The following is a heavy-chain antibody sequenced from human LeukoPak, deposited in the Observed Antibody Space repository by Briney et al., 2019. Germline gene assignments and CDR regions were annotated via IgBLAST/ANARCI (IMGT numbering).Heavy chain of an antibody. V-gene: IGHV3-74*01. CDR1: GFTFSSYW. J-gene: IGHJ4*02. Sequence: PGGSLRLSCAASGFTFSSYWMNWVRQAPGKGLVWVSRMNNDGSRTAYADSVKGRFTISRDNARNTLYLQMNRLRAEDTAAYYCARTTVFDYWGQGTLVTVSS. CDR2: MNNDGSRT. CDR3: ARTTVFDY. D-gene: IGHD1-14*01.